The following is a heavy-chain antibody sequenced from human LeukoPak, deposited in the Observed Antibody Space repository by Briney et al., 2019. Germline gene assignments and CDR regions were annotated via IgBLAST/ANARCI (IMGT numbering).Heavy chain of an antibody. CDR2: IYYSGST. J-gene: IGHJ3*02. CDR1: GGSVSSYY. CDR3: ARDDYGGNSGAFDI. Sequence: SETLSLTCTVSGGSVSSYYWSWIRQHPGKGLEWIGYIYYSGSTYYNPSLKSRVTISVDTSKNQFSLKLSSVTAADTAVYYCARDDYGGNSGAFDIWGQGTMVTVSS. V-gene: IGHV4-59*06. D-gene: IGHD4-17*01.